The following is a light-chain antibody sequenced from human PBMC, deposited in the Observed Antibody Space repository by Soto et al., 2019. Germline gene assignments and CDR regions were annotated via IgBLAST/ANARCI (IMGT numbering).Light chain of an antibody. V-gene: IGKV3-15*01. CDR2: GAS. CDR3: RQYNNWPGT. J-gene: IGKJ1*01. Sequence: EIVMTQSPATLSVSPGERATLSCRASQSVSSNLAWYQQKPGQAPRLLIYGASTSATGIPARFSGSGSGTEFTLTISSLQSEDFAVYYCRQYNNWPGTFGQGTKV. CDR1: QSVSSN.